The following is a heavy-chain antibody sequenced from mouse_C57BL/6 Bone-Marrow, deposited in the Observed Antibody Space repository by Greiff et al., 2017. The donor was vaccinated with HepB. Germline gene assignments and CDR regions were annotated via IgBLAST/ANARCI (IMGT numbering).Heavy chain of an antibody. D-gene: IGHD1-1*01. CDR1: GFTFSDYG. Sequence: DVMLVESGGGLVKPGGSLKLSCAASGFTFSDYGMHWVRQAPEKGLEWVAYISSGSSTIYYADTVKGRFTISRDNAKNTLFLQMTSLRSEDTAMYYCARHGSSSYWYFDVWGTGTTVTVSS. V-gene: IGHV5-17*01. CDR3: ARHGSSSYWYFDV. CDR2: ISSGSSTI. J-gene: IGHJ1*03.